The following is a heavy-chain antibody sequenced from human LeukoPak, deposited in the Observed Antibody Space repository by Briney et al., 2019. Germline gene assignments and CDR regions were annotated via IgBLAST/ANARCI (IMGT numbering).Heavy chain of an antibody. V-gene: IGHV3-53*01. CDR2: IYSGGST. CDR1: GFTVSSNY. CDR3: ARDIAVAGSWNI. D-gene: IGHD6-19*01. J-gene: IGHJ3*02. Sequence: GGSLRLSCAASGFTVSSNYMSWVRQAPGKGLEWVSVIYSGGSTYYADSVKGRFTISRDNSKNTLYLQMNSLRAKDTAVYYCARDIAVAGSWNIWGQGTMVTVSS.